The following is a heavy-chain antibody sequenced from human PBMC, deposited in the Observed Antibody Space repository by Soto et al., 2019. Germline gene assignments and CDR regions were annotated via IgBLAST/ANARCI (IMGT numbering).Heavy chain of an antibody. CDR1: GYTFTSYA. CDR2: INAGNGNT. D-gene: IGHD3-22*01. CDR3: ASHPYYYDSSGYYYESDYYYGMDV. Sequence: ASVKVSCKASGYTFTSYAMHWVRQAPGQRLEWMGWINAGNGNTKYSQKFQGRVTITRDTSASTAYMELSSLRSEDTAVYYCASHPYYYDSSGYYYESDYYYGMDVWGQGTTVTVSS. V-gene: IGHV1-3*01. J-gene: IGHJ6*02.